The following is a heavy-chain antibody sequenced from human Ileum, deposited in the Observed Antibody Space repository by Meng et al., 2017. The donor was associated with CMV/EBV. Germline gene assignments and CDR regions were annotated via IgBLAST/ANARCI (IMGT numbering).Heavy chain of an antibody. CDR3: TTRGLGFDSSLFDF. CDR1: GGSINSNNYF. CDR2: IHYNEKT. J-gene: IGHJ4*02. V-gene: IGHV4-39*07. Sequence: QAHLQESGPGLVKPSETLSLTCTVSGGSINSNNYFWGWIRQAPGKGPEWIGSIHYNEKTYYNPPFKSRVTISVDTSNKQVSLNLNSVTAADTAVYYCTTRGLGFDSSLFDFWGQGTLVTVSS. D-gene: IGHD3-22*01.